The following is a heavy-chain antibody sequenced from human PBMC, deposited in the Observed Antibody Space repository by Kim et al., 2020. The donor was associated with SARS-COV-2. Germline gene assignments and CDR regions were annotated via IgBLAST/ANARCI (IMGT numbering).Heavy chain of an antibody. Sequence: SETLSLTCTVSGGSISSSSYYWGWIRQPPGKGLEWIGSIYYSGSTYYNPSLKSRVTISVDTSKNQFSLKLSSVTAADTAVYYCARAVEVGATFYFDYWGQGTLVTVSS. V-gene: IGHV4-39*01. D-gene: IGHD1-26*01. CDR1: GGSISSSSYY. CDR3: ARAVEVGATFYFDY. J-gene: IGHJ4*02. CDR2: IYYSGST.